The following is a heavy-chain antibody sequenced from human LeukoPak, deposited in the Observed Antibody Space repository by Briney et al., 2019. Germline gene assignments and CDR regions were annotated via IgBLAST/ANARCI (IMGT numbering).Heavy chain of an antibody. CDR3: ARVEDPGGYSHSGDY. V-gene: IGHV1-18*01. CDR1: GYTFTSYG. J-gene: IGHJ4*02. CDR2: ISAYNGNT. D-gene: IGHD3-22*01. Sequence: ASVKVSCKASGYTFTSYGISWVRQAPGQGLEWMGWISAYNGNTNYAQKLQGRVTMTTDTSTSTAYMELRSLRSDDTAVYYCARVEDPGGYSHSGDYWGQGTLVTVSS.